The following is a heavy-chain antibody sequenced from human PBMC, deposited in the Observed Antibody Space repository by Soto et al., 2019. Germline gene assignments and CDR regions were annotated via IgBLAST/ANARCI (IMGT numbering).Heavy chain of an antibody. CDR1: GYTFTSYA. CDR2: INAGNGNT. CDR3: SSSLRFFEWLSESYYYYMDV. D-gene: IGHD3-3*01. Sequence: ASVKVSCKASGYTFTSYAMHWVRQAPGQRLEWMGWINAGNGNTKYSQKFQGRVTITRVTSASTAYMELSSLRSEDTAVYYCSSSLRFFEWLSESYYYYMDVWGKGTMVTVSS. J-gene: IGHJ6*03. V-gene: IGHV1-3*01.